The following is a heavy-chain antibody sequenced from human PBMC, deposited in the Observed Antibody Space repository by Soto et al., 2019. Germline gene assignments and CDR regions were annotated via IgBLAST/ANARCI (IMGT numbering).Heavy chain of an antibody. Sequence: EAQLVESGGGLMQPGRSLRLSCVASGFTCDDYAIHWVRQAPGKGLEWVSGISWNGAATGYADSVKGRFTISRDNAKNSLYLQMSSLRTEDTAIYYCANLPLSGSGFDCWGQGTLVTVSS. CDR1: GFTCDDYA. V-gene: IGHV3-9*01. J-gene: IGHJ4*02. CDR3: ANLPLSGSGFDC. D-gene: IGHD3-10*01. CDR2: ISWNGAAT.